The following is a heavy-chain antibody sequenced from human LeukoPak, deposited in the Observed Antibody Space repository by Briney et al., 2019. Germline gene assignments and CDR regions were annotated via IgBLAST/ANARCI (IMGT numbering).Heavy chain of an antibody. J-gene: IGHJ4*02. D-gene: IGHD3-22*01. CDR1: GGSFSGYY. V-gene: IGHV4-34*01. Sequence: PSETLSLTCAVYGGSFSGYYWSWIRQPPGKGLEWIGEINHSGSTNYNPSLKSRVTISVDTSKNQFSLKLSSVTAADTAVYYCARDCRSARPYYYDSSGYFDYWGKGTLVTVSS. CDR2: INHSGST. CDR3: ARDCRSARPYYYDSSGYFDY.